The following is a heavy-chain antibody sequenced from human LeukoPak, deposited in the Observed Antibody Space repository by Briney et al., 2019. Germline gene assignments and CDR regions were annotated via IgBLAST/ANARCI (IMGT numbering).Heavy chain of an antibody. D-gene: IGHD6-13*01. Sequence: SVKVSCKASGGTSSSYAISWVRQAPGQGLEWMGRIIPILGIANYAQKFQGRVTITADKSTSTAYMELSSLRSEDTAVYYCARAPTIAAAATDYWGQGTLVTVSS. J-gene: IGHJ4*02. CDR3: ARAPTIAAAATDY. CDR2: IIPILGIA. V-gene: IGHV1-69*04. CDR1: GGTSSSYA.